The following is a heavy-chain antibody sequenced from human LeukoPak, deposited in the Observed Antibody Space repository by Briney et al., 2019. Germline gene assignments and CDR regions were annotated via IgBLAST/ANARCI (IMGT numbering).Heavy chain of an antibody. CDR2: IYYSGST. V-gene: IGHV4-59*01. Sequence: PSETLSLTCTVSGGSISSYYWSWIRQPPGKGLEWIGYIYYSGSTNYNPSLKSRVTISVDTSKNQFSLKLSSVTAADTAVYYCARGVVGATIGYYYYYYMDVWGKGTTVTVSS. CDR3: ARGVVGATIGYYYYYYMDV. D-gene: IGHD1-26*01. J-gene: IGHJ6*03. CDR1: GGSISSYY.